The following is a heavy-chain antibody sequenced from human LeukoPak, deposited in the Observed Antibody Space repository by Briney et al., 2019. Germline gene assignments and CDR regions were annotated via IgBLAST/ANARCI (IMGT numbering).Heavy chain of an antibody. CDR3: ARDCAGLRWEYYYDSSGPGWFDP. V-gene: IGHV4-39*07. Sequence: PSETLSLTCNVSGGSIRGYYWGWIRQPPGKGLEWIGSIYYSGSTYYNPSLKSRVTISVDTSKNQFSLKLSSVTAADTAVYYCARDCAGLRWEYYYDSSGPGWFDPWGQGTLVTVSS. J-gene: IGHJ5*02. CDR2: IYYSGST. CDR1: GGSIRGYY. D-gene: IGHD3-22*01.